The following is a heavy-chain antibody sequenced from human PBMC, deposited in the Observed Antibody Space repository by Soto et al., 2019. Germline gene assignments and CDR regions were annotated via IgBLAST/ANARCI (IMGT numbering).Heavy chain of an antibody. D-gene: IGHD3-10*01. CDR1: GDTFAFYY. Sequence: QVQLVQSGAEVKKPGSSVRVSCMASGDTFAFYYINWVRQAPGLGLEWMGRINPILSMSNYAQRFQGRVTMTADKSTSTAYMELSSLRSEDTAMYYCASSYGSGYRAFDYWGQGALVTVSS. CDR2: INPILSMS. V-gene: IGHV1-69*02. J-gene: IGHJ4*02. CDR3: ASSYGSGYRAFDY.